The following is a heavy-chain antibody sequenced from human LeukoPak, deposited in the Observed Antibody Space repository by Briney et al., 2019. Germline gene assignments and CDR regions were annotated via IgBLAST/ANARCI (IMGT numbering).Heavy chain of an antibody. CDR1: GGSISSYY. CDR3: ARGGKGQRPSDY. CDR2: IYYSGST. D-gene: IGHD3-16*01. J-gene: IGHJ4*02. V-gene: IGHV4-59*01. Sequence: SETLSLTCTVSGGSISSYYWSWIRQPPGKGLEWIGYIYYSGSTNYNPSLKSRVTISVDTSKNQFSLKLSSVTAADTAVYYCARGGKGQRPSDYWGQGTLVTVSS.